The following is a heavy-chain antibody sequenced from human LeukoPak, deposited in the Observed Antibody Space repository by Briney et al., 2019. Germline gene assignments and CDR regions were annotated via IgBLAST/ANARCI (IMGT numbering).Heavy chain of an antibody. Sequence: GGSLRLSCAASGFTFDDYAMHWVRQAPGKGLVWVSRINSDGSSTNYADSVKARFTISRDNAKNTLYLQMNSLRAEDTAVYYCARGLSGYSSSLGNWGQGTLVTVSS. CDR1: GFTFDDYA. J-gene: IGHJ4*02. CDR2: INSDGSST. D-gene: IGHD6-6*01. CDR3: ARGLSGYSSSLGN. V-gene: IGHV3-74*01.